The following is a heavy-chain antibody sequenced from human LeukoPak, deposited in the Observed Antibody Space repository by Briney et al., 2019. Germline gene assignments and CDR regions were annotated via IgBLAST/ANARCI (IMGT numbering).Heavy chain of an antibody. CDR3: ALQLWYPGGGSFDP. D-gene: IGHD5-18*01. CDR1: GFTFSSYA. J-gene: IGHJ5*02. V-gene: IGHV3-23*01. Sequence: PGGSLRLSCAASGFTFSSYAMSWVRQAPGKGLEWVSAISGSGGSTYYADSVKGRFTISRDNSKNTLYLQMNSLRSEDTAVYYCALQLWYPGGGSFDPWGQGTLVTVSS. CDR2: ISGSGGST.